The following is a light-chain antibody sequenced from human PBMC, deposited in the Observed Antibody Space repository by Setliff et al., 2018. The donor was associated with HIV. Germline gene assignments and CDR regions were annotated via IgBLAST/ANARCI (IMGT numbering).Light chain of an antibody. J-gene: IGLJ1*01. CDR3: CSYAGSYTSLYV. Sequence: QSALTQPRSVSGSPGQSVTISCTGTSSDVGGYNYVSWYQHLPGKAPKLMIYDVTKRPSGVPDRFSGSKSGNTASLTISGLQSEDDADYYCCSYAGSYTSLYVFGTGTKGTVL. CDR2: DVT. CDR1: SSDVGGYNY. V-gene: IGLV2-11*01.